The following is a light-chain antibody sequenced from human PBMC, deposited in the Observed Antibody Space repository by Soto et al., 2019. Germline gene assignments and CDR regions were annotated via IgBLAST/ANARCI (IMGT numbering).Light chain of an antibody. Sequence: DIEMTQSPSTLSASVGDRVTITCRASQSINIWLAWYQPKPGRAPKLRIYLASTLASGVPSRFSGSGSGTDFTLTISSLQPDDFATYYCQQYNDYWTFGQGTKVDIK. J-gene: IGKJ1*01. CDR1: QSINIW. CDR3: QQYNDYWT. V-gene: IGKV1-5*03. CDR2: LAS.